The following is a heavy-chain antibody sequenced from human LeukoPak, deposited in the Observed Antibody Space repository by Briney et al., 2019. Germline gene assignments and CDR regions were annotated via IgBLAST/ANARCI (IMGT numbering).Heavy chain of an antibody. CDR3: ARDPFPEYGSGIHYYMDV. CDR1: GYTFTGYW. D-gene: IGHD3-10*01. V-gene: IGHV1-46*01. Sequence: ASVKVSCKAFGYTFTGYWMHWVRQAPGQGPEWMGVISPSGGSTIYAQKFKGRVTLTRDMSTSTVYMELSSLRSEDTAVYYCARDPFPEYGSGIHYYMDVWGKGTTVTVSS. J-gene: IGHJ6*03. CDR2: ISPSGGST.